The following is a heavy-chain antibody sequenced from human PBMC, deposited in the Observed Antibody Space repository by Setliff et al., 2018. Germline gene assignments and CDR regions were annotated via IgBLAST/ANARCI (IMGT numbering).Heavy chain of an antibody. V-gene: IGHV3-23*03. D-gene: IGHD1-7*01. J-gene: IGHJ4*02. CDR2: IYTGEDTT. CDR3: AKPRVELRWGFES. Sequence: PGGSLRLSCAASGFTFRSYAMNWVRQAPGKGLEWVSVIYTGEDTTYYADSVKGRFTVSRDNAKNTLFLQMNDLRAEDTAIYYCAKPRVELRWGFESWGQGTLVTVSS. CDR1: GFTFRSYA.